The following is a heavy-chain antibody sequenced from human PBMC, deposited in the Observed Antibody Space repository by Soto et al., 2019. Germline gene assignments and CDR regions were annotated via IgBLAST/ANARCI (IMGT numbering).Heavy chain of an antibody. CDR3: ARGGRYYGSGSYSDYYYGMDV. V-gene: IGHV6-1*01. Sequence: SQTLSLTCAISGDSVSSNSAAWNWIRQSPSRGLEWLGRTYYRSKWYNDYAVSVKSRITINPDTSKNQFSLQLNSVTPEDRAVYYCARGGRYYGSGSYSDYYYGMDVWGQGTTVTVSS. CDR1: GDSVSSNSAA. CDR2: TYYRSKWYN. D-gene: IGHD3-10*01. J-gene: IGHJ6*02.